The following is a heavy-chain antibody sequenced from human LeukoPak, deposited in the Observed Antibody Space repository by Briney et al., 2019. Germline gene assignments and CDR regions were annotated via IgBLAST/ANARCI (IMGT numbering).Heavy chain of an antibody. J-gene: IGHJ4*02. V-gene: IGHV3-43D*04. CDR3: AKDIRRRITITTLTWELDY. CDR2: ISWDGGST. D-gene: IGHD3-3*01. CDR1: GFTFDDYA. Sequence: GGSLRLSCAASGFTFDDYAMHWVRQAPGKGLEWVSLISWDGGSTYYADSVKGRFTISRDNSKNSLYLQLNSLRAEDTALYYCAKDIRRRITITTLTWELDYWRQGALVSVPS.